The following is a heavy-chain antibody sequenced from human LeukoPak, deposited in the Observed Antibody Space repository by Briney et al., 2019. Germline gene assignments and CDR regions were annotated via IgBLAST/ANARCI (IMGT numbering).Heavy chain of an antibody. CDR1: GFSLSNYN. V-gene: IGHV3-48*02. D-gene: IGHD3-10*01. CDR2: ISTSSSTK. CDR3: ARDGVMVRGANDAFDI. Sequence: GGSLRLSCAASGFSLSNYNMNWVRQAPGKGLEWVSYISTSSSTKYYADSVRGRFTTSRDNAKKSLYLQMNSLRDEDTAVYYCARDGVMVRGANDAFDIWGQGTMVTVSS. J-gene: IGHJ3*02.